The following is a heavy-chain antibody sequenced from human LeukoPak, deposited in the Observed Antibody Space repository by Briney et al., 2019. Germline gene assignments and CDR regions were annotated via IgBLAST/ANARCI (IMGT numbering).Heavy chain of an antibody. V-gene: IGHV6-1*01. D-gene: IGHD2/OR15-2a*01. J-gene: IGHJ2*01. CDR1: GDSVSSNSAA. CDR2: TYYRPKWYN. CDR3: ARGKWKLLSHYWCFDL. Sequence: SQTLSLTCAISGDSVSSNSAAWNWIRQSPSRGLEWLGRTYYRPKWYNDYAVSVKSRITINPDTSKNQFSLQLNSVTPEDTAVYYCARGKWKLLSHYWCFDLWGRGTLVTVSS.